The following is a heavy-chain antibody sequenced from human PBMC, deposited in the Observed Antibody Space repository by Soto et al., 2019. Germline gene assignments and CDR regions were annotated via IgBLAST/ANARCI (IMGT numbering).Heavy chain of an antibody. CDR3: ARGGYRTLAWFDP. J-gene: IGHJ5*02. CDR2: IYHSGTT. V-gene: IGHV4-59*01. Sequence: QVQVQESGPGLVKPSETLSLTCTVSGGSISNYYWSWIRQSPGKGLGWIANIYHSGTTNYNLSLEGRVSISIDSSKNQVSLRLKSVTAADTAVYYCARGGYRTLAWFDPWGQGTLVTVSS. D-gene: IGHD5-18*01. CDR1: GGSISNYY.